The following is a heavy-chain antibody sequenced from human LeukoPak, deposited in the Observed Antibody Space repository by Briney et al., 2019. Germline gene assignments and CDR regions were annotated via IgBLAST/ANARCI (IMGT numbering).Heavy chain of an antibody. CDR3: ARLVGVVVVPAAVNWFDP. Sequence: SETLSLTCTVSGYSISSGYYWGWIRQPPGKGLEWIGSIYHSGSTYYNPSLKSRVTISVDTSKNQFSLKLSSVTAADTAVYYCARLVGVVVVPAAVNWFDPWGQGTLVTVSS. CDR2: IYHSGST. V-gene: IGHV4-38-2*02. J-gene: IGHJ5*02. D-gene: IGHD2-2*01. CDR1: GYSISSGYY.